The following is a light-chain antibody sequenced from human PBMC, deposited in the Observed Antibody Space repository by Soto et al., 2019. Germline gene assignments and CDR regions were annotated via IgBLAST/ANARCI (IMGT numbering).Light chain of an antibody. CDR3: SSYTSSTTLYV. CDR2: DVS. V-gene: IGLV2-14*03. CDR1: SSDVGGYNY. J-gene: IGLJ1*01. Sequence: SLLTKPASGNGFPGQSISISKNRTSSDVGGYNYVSWYQQLPGKAPKLIIYDVSNRPSGVSNRFSASKSANAASLTISGLQAEDEADYYCSSYTSSTTLYVFGSGTKVTVL.